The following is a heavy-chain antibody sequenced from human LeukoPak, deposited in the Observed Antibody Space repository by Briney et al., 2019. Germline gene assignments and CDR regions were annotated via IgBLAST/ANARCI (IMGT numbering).Heavy chain of an antibody. Sequence: SGTLSLTCAVSGGSTSSNWWSWVRQPPGENLEWIGEINHSGSGTNYNPSLRNRVTISVDKSKTQFSLKLRSVTAADTAVYYCARNGDRVFDYWGQGTLVTVSS. D-gene: IGHD3-10*01. CDR2: INHSGSGT. J-gene: IGHJ4*02. CDR3: ARNGDRVFDY. V-gene: IGHV4-4*02. CDR1: GGSTSSNW.